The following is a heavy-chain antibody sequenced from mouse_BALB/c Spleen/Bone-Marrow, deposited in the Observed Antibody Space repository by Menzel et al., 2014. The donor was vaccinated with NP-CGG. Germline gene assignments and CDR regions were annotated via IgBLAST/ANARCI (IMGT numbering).Heavy chain of an antibody. J-gene: IGHJ4*01. CDR1: GYTFTSYY. CDR2: INPSNGGT. V-gene: IGHV1S81*02. CDR3: SRGRRDALDY. Sequence: VQLQQSGAELVKPGASVKLSCKASGYTFTSYYMYWVKQRPGQGLEWFGEINPSNGGTNFNEKFENKATLTVDKSSSTAYMQLCSLTSEDSAVYYCSRGRRDALDYWGQGTSVTVSS.